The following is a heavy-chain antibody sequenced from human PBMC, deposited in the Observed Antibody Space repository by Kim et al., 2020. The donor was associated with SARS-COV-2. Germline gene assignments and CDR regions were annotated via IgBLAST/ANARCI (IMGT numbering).Heavy chain of an antibody. V-gene: IGHV3-30*07. J-gene: IGHJ6*02. CDR3: ARDLLVGATSYDMDV. Sequence: DTVKGRFTISKDNSRLTLYMRMNSLRAEDTAVYYCARDLLVGATSYDMDVWGQGTTVTVSS. D-gene: IGHD1-26*01.